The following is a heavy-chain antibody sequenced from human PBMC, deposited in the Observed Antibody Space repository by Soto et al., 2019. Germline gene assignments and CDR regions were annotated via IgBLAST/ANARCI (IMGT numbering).Heavy chain of an antibody. CDR2: ITGSGGGT. Sequence: EVQLLESGGGLVQPGGSLRLSCAASGFTFSSYVMVWVRQAPGKGLEWVSVITGSGGGTYYADSVKGRFTISRDNSKNTLYLQINSLRAEDTAVYYSAKEGIYGEYVDYFDYWGQGTLVTVSS. CDR3: AKEGIYGEYVDYFDY. V-gene: IGHV3-23*01. CDR1: GFTFSSYV. D-gene: IGHD4-17*01. J-gene: IGHJ4*02.